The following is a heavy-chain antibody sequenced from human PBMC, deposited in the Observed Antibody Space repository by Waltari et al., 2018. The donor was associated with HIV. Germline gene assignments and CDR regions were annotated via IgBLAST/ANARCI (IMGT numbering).Heavy chain of an antibody. CDR3: ARLRFHSLYYFDS. CDR1: GASLHSSSYY. D-gene: IGHD3-16*01. Sequence: QLHPQGAGPGMVKPSETPSPTCSCPGASLHSSSYYWAWIRQPPGKGLEWIGAIYYSGTAYYNPSVKSRVSASLDASKNELSLKLTSVTATDTALYYCARLRFHSLYYFDSWGPGILVTVSS. V-gene: IGHV4-39*01. CDR2: IYYSGTA. J-gene: IGHJ4*02.